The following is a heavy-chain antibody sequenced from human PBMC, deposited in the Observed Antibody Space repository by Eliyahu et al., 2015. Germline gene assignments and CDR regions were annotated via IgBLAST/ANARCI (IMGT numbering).Heavy chain of an antibody. J-gene: IGHJ6*02. CDR2: ISSSSSYI. Sequence: VQLVESGGGLVKPGGSLRXXCAASXSPSGSYSMNWVRQAPGKGLXWVSSISSSSSYIXYADSVKGRFTISRDNAKNSLYLQMNSLRAEDTAVYYCARWEDGMDVWGQGTTVTVSS. V-gene: IGHV3-21*01. CDR1: XSPSGSYS. D-gene: IGHD1-26*01. CDR3: ARWEDGMDV.